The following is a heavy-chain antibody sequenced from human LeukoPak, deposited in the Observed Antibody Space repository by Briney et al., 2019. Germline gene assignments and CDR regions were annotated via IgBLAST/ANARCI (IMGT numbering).Heavy chain of an antibody. CDR2: IIPIFGTA. CDR3: AREAIAVAGFHAFDI. J-gene: IGHJ3*02. V-gene: IGHV1-69*06. Sequence: ASVKVSCKASGGTFSSYAISWVRQAPGQGLEWMGGIIPIFGTANYAQKFQGRVTITADKSTSTAYMELRSLRYEDTAVYYCAREAIAVAGFHAFDIWGQGTMVTVSS. CDR1: GGTFSSYA. D-gene: IGHD6-19*01.